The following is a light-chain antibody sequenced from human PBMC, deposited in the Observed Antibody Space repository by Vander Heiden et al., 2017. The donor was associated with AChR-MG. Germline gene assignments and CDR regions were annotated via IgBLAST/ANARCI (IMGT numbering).Light chain of an antibody. Sequence: DIQMTQSPSSLSASVGDRVIITCRARQSISSYLNWYQQKPGKAPKLLIYAASSLQRGVPSRFSGSGFGKDFTLTISNLQPEDFATYYCQQSDLTAYTFGQGTRLEIK. CDR3: QQSDLTAYT. CDR1: QSISSY. J-gene: IGKJ2*01. V-gene: IGKV1-39*01. CDR2: AAS.